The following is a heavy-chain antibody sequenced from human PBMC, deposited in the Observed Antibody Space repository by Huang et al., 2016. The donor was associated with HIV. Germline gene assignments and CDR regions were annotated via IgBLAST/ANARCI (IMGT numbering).Heavy chain of an antibody. V-gene: IGHV4-39*01. J-gene: IGHJ4*02. CDR2: IYYSGST. D-gene: IGHD3-10*01. CDR3: ARLPGSITMIRGVITDPY. Sequence: QLQLQESGPGLVKPSETLSLTCTVSGGSIRSDNYYWGWIRQPPGKGLEWIGSIYYSGSTASNPSLKSRVTITVDTSKNQFSLKMRSVTAADTAVYYCARLPGSITMIRGVITDPYWGQGTLVTVSS. CDR1: GGSIRSDNYY.